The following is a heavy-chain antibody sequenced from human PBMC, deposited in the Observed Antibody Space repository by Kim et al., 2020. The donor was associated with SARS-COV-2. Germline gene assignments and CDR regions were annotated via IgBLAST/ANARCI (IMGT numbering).Heavy chain of an antibody. D-gene: IGHD3-10*01. CDR3: AKDNGPFRLLWFGELTH. CDR1: GFTFSSYA. J-gene: IGHJ1*01. V-gene: IGHV3-23*01. CDR2: ISGSGGST. Sequence: GGSLRLSCAASGFTFSSYAMSWVRQAPGKGLEWVSAISGSGGSTYYADSVKGRFTISRDNSKNTLYLQMNSLRAEDTAVYYCAKDNGPFRLLWFGELTHWGQGTLVTDSS.